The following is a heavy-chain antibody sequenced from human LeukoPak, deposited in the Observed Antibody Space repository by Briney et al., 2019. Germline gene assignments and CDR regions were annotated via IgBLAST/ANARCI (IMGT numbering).Heavy chain of an antibody. CDR3: ATSPYGCGGDCFFDY. CDR2: INPNSGGT. J-gene: IGHJ4*02. V-gene: IGHV1-2*02. Sequence: ASVKVSCKASGYTFTSYGISWVRQAPGQGLEWMGWINPNSGGTNYAQKFQGRVTMTRDTSISTAYMELSRLRSDDTAVYYCATSPYGCGGDCFFDYWGQGTLVTVSS. D-gene: IGHD2-21*02. CDR1: GYTFTSYG.